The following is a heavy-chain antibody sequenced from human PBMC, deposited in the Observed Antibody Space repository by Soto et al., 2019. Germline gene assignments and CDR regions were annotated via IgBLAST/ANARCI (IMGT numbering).Heavy chain of an antibody. V-gene: IGHV3-74*01. CDR1: AFTFKNHW. CDR3: ARDKDYSSIWGSSFDC. D-gene: IGHD3-16*01. CDR2: INGDGSFT. Sequence: GSLRLSCAASAFTFKNHWMHWVRQVPGKGPVWVSRINGDGSFTSYADAVKGRFTISRDNAKNTLSLQMNSLRAEDTAVYYCARDKDYSSIWGSSFDCWGQGILVTLSS. J-gene: IGHJ4*02.